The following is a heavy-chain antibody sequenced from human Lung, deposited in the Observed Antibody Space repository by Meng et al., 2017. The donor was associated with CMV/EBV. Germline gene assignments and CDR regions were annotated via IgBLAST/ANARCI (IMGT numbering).Heavy chain of an antibody. CDR2: VNSNNDAT. CDR1: GFTFSDYY. V-gene: IGHV1-2*02. D-gene: IGHD6-19*01. Sequence: VQMVHPGADMKKPGASVKVSCTTSGFTFSDYYIHWVRQAPGQGLEWMGWVNSNNDATNYARKFQGRVSMTRDTSISTAHTELSRLMSDDTAVYYCVRSSGWSLFDYWGQGTLVTVSS. CDR3: VRSSGWSLFDY. J-gene: IGHJ4*02.